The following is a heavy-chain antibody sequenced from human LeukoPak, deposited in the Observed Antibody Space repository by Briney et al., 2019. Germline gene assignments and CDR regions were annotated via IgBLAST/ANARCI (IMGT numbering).Heavy chain of an antibody. CDR2: TYYRSTWYN. V-gene: IGHV6-1*01. CDR1: GDSVSSNSVT. CDR3: ARDAGDITRYYYDSSGTNWFDP. J-gene: IGHJ5*02. D-gene: IGHD3-22*01. Sequence: SQTLSLTCAISGDSVSSNSVTWNWIRQSPSRGLEWLGRTYYRSTWYNDYAVSVRGRITVNPDTSKNQFSLQLNSVTPEDTAVYYCARDAGDITRYYYDSSGTNWFDPWGQGTLVTVSS.